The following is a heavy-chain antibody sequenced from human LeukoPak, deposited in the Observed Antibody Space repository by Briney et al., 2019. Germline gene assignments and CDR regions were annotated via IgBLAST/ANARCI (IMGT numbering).Heavy chain of an antibody. CDR1: GFTFSSYA. J-gene: IGHJ5*02. CDR2: ISGSGGST. CDR3: AKPPASGCSSTSCYAWFDP. V-gene: IGHV3-23*01. Sequence: GGSLRLSCAASGFTFSSYAMSWVRQAPGKGLEWVSAISGSGGSTYYADSVKGRFTISRDNSKNTLYLQMNSLRAEDTAVYYCAKPPASGCSSTSCYAWFDPWGQGTLVSVSS. D-gene: IGHD2-2*01.